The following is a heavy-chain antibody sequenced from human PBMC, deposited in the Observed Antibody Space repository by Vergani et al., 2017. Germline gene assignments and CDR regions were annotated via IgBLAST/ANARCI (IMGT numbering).Heavy chain of an antibody. CDR1: GFTFSDYY. CDR3: ARGSTTTRRYYFDD. V-gene: IGHV3-11*05. Sequence: QVQLVESGGGLVKPGGSLRLSCAASGFTFSDYYMSWIRQAPGKGLEWVSYISSSSSYTNYADSVKGRFTISRDNAKNSLYLQMNSLRAEDTAVYYCARGSTTTRRYYFDDWGQGTLVTVSA. D-gene: IGHD1-1*01. J-gene: IGHJ4*02. CDR2: ISSSSSYT.